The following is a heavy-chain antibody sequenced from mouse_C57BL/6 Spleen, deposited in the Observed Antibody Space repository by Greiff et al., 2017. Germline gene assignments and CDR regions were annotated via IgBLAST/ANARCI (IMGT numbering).Heavy chain of an antibody. D-gene: IGHD2-4*01. CDR1: GYTFTDYE. J-gene: IGHJ3*01. Sequence: VQLQQSGAELVRPGASVTLSCKASGYTFTDYEMHWVKQTPVHGLEWIGAIDPETGGTAYNQKFKGKALLTADKTSSTAYMELRSLTSEDSAVYYCTGVYYDYDESLSYWGQGTLVTVSA. CDR2: IDPETGGT. CDR3: TGVYYDYDESLSY. V-gene: IGHV1-15*01.